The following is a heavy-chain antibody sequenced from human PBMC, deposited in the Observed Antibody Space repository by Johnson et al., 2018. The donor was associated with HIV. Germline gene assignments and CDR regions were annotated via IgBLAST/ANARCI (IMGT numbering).Heavy chain of an antibody. Sequence: QMMLVESGGGVVQPGRSLRLSCAASGFTFSTYGMHWVRQAPGKGLGWVAFISYDGSNKYYAGSVKGRFSTSRDNDRNSVHLQMNNLRADDTALYYCAREISRYYYDYAAFDLWGQGTTVTVSS. J-gene: IGHJ3*01. CDR2: ISYDGSNK. CDR1: GFTFSTYG. D-gene: IGHD3-22*01. CDR3: AREISRYYYDYAAFDL. V-gene: IGHV3-30*03.